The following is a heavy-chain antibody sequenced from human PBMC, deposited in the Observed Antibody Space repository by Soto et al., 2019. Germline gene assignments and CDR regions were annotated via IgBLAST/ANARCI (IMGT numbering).Heavy chain of an antibody. J-gene: IGHJ4*02. V-gene: IGHV5-51*03. Sequence: EVELVQSGAKVREPGESLRISCKGSGYSFDTHWIGWVRQMPGRGLEWMGIIYPGDSDTRYSPSFQGHVTMSVDKSFSTAYLQWSSLKASDTAMYYCVRDAGGGYFFDLWGQGTLVTVSS. CDR2: IYPGDSDT. CDR1: GYSFDTHW. D-gene: IGHD1-26*01. CDR3: VRDAGGGYFFDL.